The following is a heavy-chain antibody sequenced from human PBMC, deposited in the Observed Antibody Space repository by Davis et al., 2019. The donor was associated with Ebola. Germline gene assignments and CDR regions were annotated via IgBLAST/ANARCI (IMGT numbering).Heavy chain of an antibody. CDR2: IRSKAYGGTT. D-gene: IGHD4-17*01. J-gene: IGHJ6*02. CDR1: GFTFGDYA. CDR3: TRDRIDYGDYVMDV. V-gene: IGHV3-49*04. Sequence: GGSLRLSCTASGFTFGDYAMSWVRQVPGKGLEWVGFIRSKAYGGTTEYAASVKGRFTISRDDSKSIAYLQMNSLKTEDTAVYYCTRDRIDYGDYVMDVWGQGTTVTVSS.